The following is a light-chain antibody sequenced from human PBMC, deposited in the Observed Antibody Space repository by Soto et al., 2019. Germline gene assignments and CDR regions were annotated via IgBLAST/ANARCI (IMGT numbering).Light chain of an antibody. V-gene: IGKV4-1*01. J-gene: IGKJ4*01. CDR2: RAS. Sequence: DIVMTQSPESLAVSLGERATINCKSSQSVLYSSNNKNFLAWYQQKPGQPPKLLIYRASTRESGVPDRFSGSGSGTDFTLTISSLQAEDVAVYYCQQYYSTPLTFGGGTKVEIK. CDR3: QQYYSTPLT. CDR1: QSVLYSSNNKNF.